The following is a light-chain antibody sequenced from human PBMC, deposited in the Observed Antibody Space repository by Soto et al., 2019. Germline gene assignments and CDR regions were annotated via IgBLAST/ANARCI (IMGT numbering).Light chain of an antibody. CDR3: QQYGSSPYT. CDR2: GAS. V-gene: IGKV3-20*01. CDR1: QSVSSSY. Sequence: EIVLTQSPGTLSLSPGERATLSCRASQSVSSSYLAWYQQKPGQAPRLLIYGASSRATGIPDRFSDSGSGTDFTLTISRLEPEDFAVYYCQQYGSSPYTCGQGTKLVIK. J-gene: IGKJ2*01.